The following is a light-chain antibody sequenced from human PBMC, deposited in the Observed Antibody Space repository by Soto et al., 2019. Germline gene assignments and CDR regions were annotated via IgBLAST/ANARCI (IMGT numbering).Light chain of an antibody. CDR2: DTS. J-gene: IGKJ1*01. V-gene: IGKV3-11*01. CDR1: QTVGSY. Sequence: EIVLTQSPATLSLSPGERSTPSCRASQTVGSYLAWFRQTPGQAPRLLIYDTSIRATGIPARFSGSGSGTDFTLTISSLQPEDFATYYCLQHNSYPPTFGQGTKVDIK. CDR3: LQHNSYPPT.